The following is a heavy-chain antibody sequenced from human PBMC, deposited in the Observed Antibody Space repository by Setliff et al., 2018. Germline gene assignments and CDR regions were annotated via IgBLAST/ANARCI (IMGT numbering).Heavy chain of an antibody. CDR1: GFTFSSHW. CDR3: AKDRSRDYDDSSGYDH. CDR2: INWNGDRT. J-gene: IGHJ4*02. V-gene: IGHV3-20*04. Sequence: GGSLRLSCAASGFTFSSHWMHWVRQVPGKGLAWDSQINWNGDRTGYADSVKGRFTISRDNAKNSLYLQMNRLRAEDTALYYCAKDRSRDYDDSSGYDHWGQGTLVTVSS. D-gene: IGHD3-22*01.